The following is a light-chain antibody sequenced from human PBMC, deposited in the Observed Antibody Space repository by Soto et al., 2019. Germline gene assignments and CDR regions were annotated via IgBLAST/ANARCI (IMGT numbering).Light chain of an antibody. CDR1: SSDVGGYNY. CDR3: SSYTSINTRV. CDR2: EVS. Sequence: QSVLTQPASVSGSPGQSITISCTGTSSDVGGYNYVSWYQQHPGKAPKLMIYEVSNRHSGVSDRFSGSKSGNTASLTISGLQAEDEADYYCSSYTSINTRVFGGGTKLTVL. J-gene: IGLJ3*02. V-gene: IGLV2-14*01.